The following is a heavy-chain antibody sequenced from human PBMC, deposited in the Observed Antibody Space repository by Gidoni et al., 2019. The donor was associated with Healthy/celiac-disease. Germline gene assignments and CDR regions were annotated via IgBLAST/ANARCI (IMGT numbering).Heavy chain of an antibody. V-gene: IGHV4-38-2*02. Sequence: QVPLQESGPGLVKPSETLSLTCTVSGYSIRSGYYGGWIRQPPGKGREWIGSIYHSGGTYYNTSLKSRVTISVDTSMNQFSLKLSAVTDGDTDVYYCARWGGAYDYWGQGTLVTVSS. CDR2: IYHSGGT. D-gene: IGHD1-26*01. J-gene: IGHJ4*02. CDR3: ARWGGAYDY. CDR1: GYSIRSGYY.